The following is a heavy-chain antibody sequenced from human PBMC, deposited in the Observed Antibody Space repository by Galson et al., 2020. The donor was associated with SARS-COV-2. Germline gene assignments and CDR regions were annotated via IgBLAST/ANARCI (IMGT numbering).Heavy chain of an antibody. J-gene: IGHJ4*02. CDR3: AAGFYGSGTIYN. Sequence: ASVKVSCETSGYTFTGYYMHWVRQAPGQGLEWMGRINPNSGGTNYAQKFQGRVTMTRDTSMSTAYMELNRLTSDDTAVYYCAAGFYGSGTIYNWGQGTLVTVSS. V-gene: IGHV1-2*06. CDR2: INPNSGGT. D-gene: IGHD3-10*01. CDR1: GYTFTGYY.